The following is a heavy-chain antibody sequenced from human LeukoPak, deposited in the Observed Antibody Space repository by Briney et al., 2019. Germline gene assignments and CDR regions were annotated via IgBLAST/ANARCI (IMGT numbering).Heavy chain of an antibody. CDR2: ISSDGDNK. CDR1: GVSFSTFA. V-gene: IGHV3-30-3*01. J-gene: IGHJ4*02. Sequence: PGGSLRLSCAASGVSFSTFAIHWVRQAPGKGLEWVVAISSDGDNKYYADSVKGRFTISRDNSKNTLFLQMNSLKTEDTAVYYCARAKLHSSLDYWGQGVLVTVSS. D-gene: IGHD3-22*01. CDR3: ARAKLHSSLDY.